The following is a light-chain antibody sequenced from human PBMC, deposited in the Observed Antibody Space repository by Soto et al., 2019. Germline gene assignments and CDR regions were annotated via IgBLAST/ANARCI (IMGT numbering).Light chain of an antibody. V-gene: IGLV1-40*01. CDR2: GNT. CDR3: QSYAISLSGVV. Sequence: QSVLTQPPSVSGAPGQRVTISCTGSRSNIGAGYDVHWYQQLPGTAPKLLIDGNTNRPSGIPDRFSGYKSGTSASLAITELQAEDEDDYYCQSYAISLSGVVFGGGTKLTVL. J-gene: IGLJ2*01. CDR1: RSNIGAGYD.